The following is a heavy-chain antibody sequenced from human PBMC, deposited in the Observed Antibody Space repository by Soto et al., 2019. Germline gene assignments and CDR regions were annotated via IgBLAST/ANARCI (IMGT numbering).Heavy chain of an antibody. CDR3: ARLLGSSWYFDY. V-gene: IGHV4-39*01. J-gene: IGHJ4*02. CDR2: IYYSGGT. Sequence: SETLSLTCTVSGGSISSSSYYWGWIRQPPGKGLEWIGSIYYSGGTYYNPSLKSRVTISVDTSKNQFSLKLSSVTAADTAVYYCARLLGSSWYFDYWGQGTLVTVSS. D-gene: IGHD6-13*01. CDR1: GGSISSSSYY.